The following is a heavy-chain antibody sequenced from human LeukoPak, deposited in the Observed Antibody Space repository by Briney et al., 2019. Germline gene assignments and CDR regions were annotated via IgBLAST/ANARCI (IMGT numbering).Heavy chain of an antibody. CDR2: INHSGST. V-gene: IGHV4-34*01. Sequence: SETLSLTCAVYGGSFSGYYWSWIRQPPGKGLEWIGEINHSGSTNYNPSLKSRVTISVDTSKNQFSLKLSSVTAADTAVYYCAKGGGIAAAGSFNWFDPWGQGTLVTVSS. CDR3: AKGGGIAAAGSFNWFDP. J-gene: IGHJ5*02. CDR1: GGSFSGYY. D-gene: IGHD6-13*01.